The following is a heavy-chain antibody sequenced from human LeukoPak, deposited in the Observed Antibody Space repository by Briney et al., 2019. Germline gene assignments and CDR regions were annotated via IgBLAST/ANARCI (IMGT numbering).Heavy chain of an antibody. D-gene: IGHD2-21*01. V-gene: IGHV3-21*01. CDR1: AFTFSNYT. CDR3: AKDASCGGDCYMPNWFDP. CDR2: ISSTSSYI. J-gene: IGHJ5*02. Sequence: GGSLRLSCAASAFTFSNYTMNWVRQAPGKGLEWVSSISSTSSYIYYADSVKGRFTISRDNAKNSLYLQMNSLRAEDTALYYCAKDASCGGDCYMPNWFDPWGQGTLVTVSS.